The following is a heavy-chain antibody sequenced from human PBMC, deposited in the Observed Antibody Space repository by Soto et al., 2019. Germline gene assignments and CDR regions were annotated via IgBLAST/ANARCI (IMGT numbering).Heavy chain of an antibody. CDR3: ARKAESYGFDI. CDR2: FIPMFDAA. CDR1: GDTFSNYA. J-gene: IGHJ3*02. D-gene: IGHD3-10*01. V-gene: IGHV1-69*01. Sequence: QVQLVQSGAEVKKPGSSVRVSCKASGDTFSNYAINWVRQAPGQGLEWMGGFIPMFDAANYAQNFRGRVTITADESTSTAYMELGGLSSEDTAMYYCARKAESYGFDIWGQGTLFTVSS.